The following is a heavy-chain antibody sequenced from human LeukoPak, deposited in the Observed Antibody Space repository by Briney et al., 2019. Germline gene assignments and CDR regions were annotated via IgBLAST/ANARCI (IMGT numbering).Heavy chain of an antibody. CDR1: GFTFSSYW. J-gene: IGHJ4*02. CDR3: ARIGYSSSSFDY. V-gene: IGHV3-74*01. D-gene: IGHD6-6*01. CDR2: INSDGSST. Sequence: GGSLRLSCAASGFTFSSYWMHWVRQAPGKGLVWVSRINSDGSSTSYADSVKGRFTISRDNAKNSVYLQMNSLRAEDTALYYCARIGYSSSSFDYWGQGTLVTVSS.